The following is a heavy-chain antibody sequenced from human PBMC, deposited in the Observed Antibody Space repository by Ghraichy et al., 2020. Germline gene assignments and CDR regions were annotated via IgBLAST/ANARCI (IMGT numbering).Heavy chain of an antibody. V-gene: IGHV4-39*01. Sequence: SETLSLTCTVSGGSISSSSYYWGWIRQPPGKGLEWIGSIYYSGSTYYNPSLKSRVTISVDTSKNQFSLKLSSVTAADTAVYYCASSLDLSAVRGVIIPINWFDPWGQGTLVTVSS. J-gene: IGHJ5*02. CDR1: GGSISSSSYY. D-gene: IGHD3-10*01. CDR3: ASSLDLSAVRGVIIPINWFDP. CDR2: IYYSGST.